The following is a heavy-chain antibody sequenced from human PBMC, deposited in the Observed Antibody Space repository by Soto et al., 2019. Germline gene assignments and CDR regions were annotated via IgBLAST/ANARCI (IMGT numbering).Heavy chain of an antibody. J-gene: IGHJ4*02. CDR1: GGSFNDYY. Sequence: PSETLSLTCAVSGGSFNDYYWIWIRQPPGKGLEWLGDIRDSGSTNYNPSIKSRVTISVDTSRKQFSLKLTSVTAADTDVYYCTRGEACNGWSARWGQGTLVTVSS. V-gene: IGHV4-34*01. D-gene: IGHD6-19*01. CDR3: TRGEACNGWSAR. CDR2: IRDSGST.